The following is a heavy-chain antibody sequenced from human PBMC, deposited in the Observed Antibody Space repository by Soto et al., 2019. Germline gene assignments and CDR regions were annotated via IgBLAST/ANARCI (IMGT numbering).Heavy chain of an antibody. CDR2: IYPGDSDT. Sequence: GESLKISCKCSGYSFISYWIGWVRQMTGKGLEWMGIIYPGDSDTRYSPSFQGQVTISADKSISTAYLQWSSLKASDTAMYYCARQGVQDYGSGSYYYYMDVWGKGTTVTVSS. V-gene: IGHV5-51*01. CDR3: ARQGVQDYGSGSYYYYMDV. J-gene: IGHJ6*03. CDR1: GYSFISYW. D-gene: IGHD3-10*01.